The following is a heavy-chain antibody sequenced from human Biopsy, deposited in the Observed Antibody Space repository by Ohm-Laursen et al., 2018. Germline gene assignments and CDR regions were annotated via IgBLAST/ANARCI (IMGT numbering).Heavy chain of an antibody. J-gene: IGHJ5*02. Sequence: PGTLSLTCTVSSGSVSSNVAYWAWIRQPPGKGLESIGSIFYSGITYYNPSLQSRVTMSVDTSKNQFSLNLTSVTAADTAVYYCARHPTGFWFDPWGQGTLVIVSS. CDR3: ARHPTGFWFDP. CDR2: IFYSGIT. CDR1: SGSVSSNVAY. V-gene: IGHV4-39*01.